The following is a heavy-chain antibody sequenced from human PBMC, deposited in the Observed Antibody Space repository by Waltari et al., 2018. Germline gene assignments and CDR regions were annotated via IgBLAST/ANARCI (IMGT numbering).Heavy chain of an antibody. CDR1: GFTFTPAW. CDR2: IKSKSDGAIT. Sequence: EVQMVEYGGGLVKPGDSIRLACAASGFTFTPAWLTWVRQAPGKGLEWVGRIKSKSDGAITDFAAPVRGRFSISRDDSQNMVFLQMNSLRTEDTAVYYCTTLDAPWGGWGHGTLVTVSS. CDR3: TTLDAPWGG. D-gene: IGHD7-27*01. J-gene: IGHJ4*01. V-gene: IGHV3-15*01.